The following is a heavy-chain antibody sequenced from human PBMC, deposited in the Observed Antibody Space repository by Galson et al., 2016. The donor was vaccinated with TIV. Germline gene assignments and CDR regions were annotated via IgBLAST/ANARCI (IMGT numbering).Heavy chain of an antibody. J-gene: IGHJ4*02. V-gene: IGHV3-20*04. CDR1: GFTFDDNG. CDR3: VREVACGGACYYFDY. D-gene: IGHD2-21*02. CDR2: INWNGGAT. Sequence: SLRLSCAASGFTFDDNGMSWVRQGPGKGLEWVSSINWNGGATSYADSVKGRFTISRDNAKNFLYLQMNSLRAEDTAFYYCVREVACGGACYYFDYWGQGNLVTVSS.